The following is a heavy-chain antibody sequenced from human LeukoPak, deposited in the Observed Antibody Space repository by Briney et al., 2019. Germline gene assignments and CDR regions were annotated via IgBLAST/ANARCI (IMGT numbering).Heavy chain of an antibody. J-gene: IGHJ4*02. CDR3: ARGPPYSSGWHWGHLFDY. CDR1: GGSISSGSYY. V-gene: IGHV4-61*02. CDR2: IYTSGST. D-gene: IGHD6-19*01. Sequence: SQTLSLTCTVSGGSISSGSYYWSWIRQPAGKGLEWIGRIYTSGSTNYNPSLKSRVTISVDKSKNQFSLKLSSVTAADTAVYYCARGPPYSSGWHWGHLFDYWGQGTLVTVSS.